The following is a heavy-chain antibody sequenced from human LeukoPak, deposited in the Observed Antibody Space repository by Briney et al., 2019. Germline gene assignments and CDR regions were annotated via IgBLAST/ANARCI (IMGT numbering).Heavy chain of an antibody. CDR1: GDSISTGDYY. Sequence: SETLSLTCTVSGDSISTGDYYWSWIRQPPGKGLELIWYIQYRRNTFYNPSLKSRVTMSVDTSKNQFSLKLSSVTAADTAVHYCARDRSRPNPFFDSWGQGTLVTVSS. V-gene: IGHV4-30-4*01. D-gene: IGHD6-13*01. J-gene: IGHJ4*02. CDR2: IQYRRNT. CDR3: ARDRSRPNPFFDS.